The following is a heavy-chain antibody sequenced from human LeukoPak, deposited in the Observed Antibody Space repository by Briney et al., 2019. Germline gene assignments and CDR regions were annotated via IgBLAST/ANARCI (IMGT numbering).Heavy chain of an antibody. J-gene: IGHJ6*03. CDR3: ARGNIVVASYYMDV. CDR2: ISAYNGNT. CDR1: GYIFIGYY. D-gene: IGHD2-2*01. Sequence: ASVKVSCKTSGYIFIGYYIYWVRQAPGQGLEWMGWISAYNGNTNYAQKLQGRVTMTTDTSTSTAYMELRSLRSDDTAVYYCARGNIVVASYYMDVWGKGTTVTISS. V-gene: IGHV1-18*01.